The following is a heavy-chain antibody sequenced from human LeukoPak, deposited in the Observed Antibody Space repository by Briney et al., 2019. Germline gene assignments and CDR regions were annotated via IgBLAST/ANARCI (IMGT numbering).Heavy chain of an antibody. V-gene: IGHV4-38-2*02. CDR2: IYHSGST. CDR1: GRSLSGYY. CDR3: ARDGGRDWFDP. Sequence: PSETLSLTYALYGRSLSGYYWGWIRQPPGKGREWIGSIYHSGSTYYNPSLKSRVTIPVDTSKNQFSLQLSAVPAADTAVYYCARDGGRDWFDPWGEGTLVTVSS. D-gene: IGHD6-25*01. J-gene: IGHJ5*02.